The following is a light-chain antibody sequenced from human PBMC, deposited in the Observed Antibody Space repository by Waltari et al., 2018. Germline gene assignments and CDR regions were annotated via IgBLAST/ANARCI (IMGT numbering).Light chain of an antibody. CDR1: SSDVGGYNY. CDR2: DVG. J-gene: IGLJ2*01. V-gene: IGLV2-14*01. Sequence: QSALTQPASVSGSPGQSITISCTGTSSDVGGYNYVSWYQQYPGKAPKLMIYDVGDRPSVVSNRFSGSKSGNTASLTISGLQAEDEADYYCSSYASSSTFVVFGGGTRLTVL. CDR3: SSYASSSTFVV.